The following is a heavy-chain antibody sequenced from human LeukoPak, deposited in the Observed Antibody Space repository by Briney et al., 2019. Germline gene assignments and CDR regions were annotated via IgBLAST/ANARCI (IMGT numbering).Heavy chain of an antibody. Sequence: SETLSLTCAVYGGSFSGYYWSWIRQPPGKGLEWIGEINHSGSTNYNPSLKSRVTISVDTSKNQFSLKLSSVTAADTAVYYCARGPSSPTVTSRPIDYWGQGTLVTVSS. D-gene: IGHD4-17*01. CDR1: GGSFSGYY. J-gene: IGHJ4*02. CDR3: ARGPSSPTVTSRPIDY. CDR2: INHSGST. V-gene: IGHV4-34*01.